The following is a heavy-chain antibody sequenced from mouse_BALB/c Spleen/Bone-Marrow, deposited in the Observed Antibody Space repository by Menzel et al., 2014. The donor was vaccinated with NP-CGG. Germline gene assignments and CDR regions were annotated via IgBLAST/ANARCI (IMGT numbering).Heavy chain of an antibody. CDR3: ARGVVATDY. CDR2: IRNKANGYTT. D-gene: IGHD1-1*01. Sequence: EVKLVESGGGLVQPGGSLILSCATSGFTFTDYYMSWVRQPPGKALEWLGFIRNKANGYTTEYSTSVKGRFTISRDNSQSIPYLQMNTLRAEDSATYYCARGVVATDYWGQGTTLTVSS. J-gene: IGHJ2*01. V-gene: IGHV7-3*02. CDR1: GFTFTDYY.